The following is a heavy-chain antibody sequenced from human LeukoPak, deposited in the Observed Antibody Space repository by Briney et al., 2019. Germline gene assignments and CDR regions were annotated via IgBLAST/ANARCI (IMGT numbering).Heavy chain of an antibody. CDR1: GFTFSSYA. V-gene: IGHV3-23*01. CDR2: ISGSGGST. D-gene: IGHD6-13*01. CDR3: AKAAGYSSSWYLDY. Sequence: PGGSLRISCAASGFTFSSYAMSWVRQAPGKGLEWVSAISGSGGSTYYADSVKGRFTISRDNSKNTLYLQMNSLRAEDTAVYYCAKAAGYSSSWYLDYWGQGTLVTVSS. J-gene: IGHJ4*02.